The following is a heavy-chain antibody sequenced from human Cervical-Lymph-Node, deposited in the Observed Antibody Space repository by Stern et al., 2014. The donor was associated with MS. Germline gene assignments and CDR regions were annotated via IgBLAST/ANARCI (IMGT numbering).Heavy chain of an antibody. Sequence: VQLVESGGGVVQPGGSLRLSCAASGFTFSSFGMHWLRPVPGKELEWLAVGAYDGSIAYYEYSMKGRXTISRDNSKNTLYLEMISLRPEDTAVYYXAXXSXGSSWYHPDHWGQGTLVTVSS. D-gene: IGHD6-13*01. CDR1: GFTFSSFG. CDR2: GAYDGSIA. CDR3: AXXSXGSSWYHPDH. V-gene: IGHV3-30*03. J-gene: IGHJ1*01.